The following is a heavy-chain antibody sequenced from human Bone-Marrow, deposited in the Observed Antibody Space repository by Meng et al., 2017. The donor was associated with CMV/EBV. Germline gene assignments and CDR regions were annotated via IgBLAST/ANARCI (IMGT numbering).Heavy chain of an antibody. CDR1: GFTFDDYA. D-gene: IGHD2-2*01. J-gene: IGHJ5*02. CDR2: ISWNSGSI. V-gene: IGHV3-9*01. CDR3: ARASSSTSCYWS. Sequence: SLKISCAASGFTFDDYAMHWVRQAPGKGLEWVSGISWNSGSIGYADSVKGRFTISRDNSKNTLYLQMNSLRAEDTAVYYCARASSSTSCYWSWGQGTLVTVSS.